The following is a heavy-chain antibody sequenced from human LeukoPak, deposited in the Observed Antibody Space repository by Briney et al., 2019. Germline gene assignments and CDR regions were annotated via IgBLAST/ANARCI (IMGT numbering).Heavy chain of an antibody. V-gene: IGHV3-21*04. CDR1: GFTFSTYN. D-gene: IGHD3-10*01. CDR3: ARVAGASGFDY. CDR2: ITSSSSYM. Sequence: PGGSLRLSCVASGFTFSTYNMNWVRQAPGKGLEWASSITSSSSYMFYADSVKGRFTISRDSAKNSLYLQMNSLRSEDTAVYYCARVAGASGFDYWGQGTLVTVSS. J-gene: IGHJ4*02.